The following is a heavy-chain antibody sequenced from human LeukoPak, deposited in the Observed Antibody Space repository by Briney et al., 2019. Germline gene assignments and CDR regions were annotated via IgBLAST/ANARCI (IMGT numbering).Heavy chain of an antibody. V-gene: IGHV3-11*04. CDR2: ISGSGSTK. D-gene: IGHD2-8*01. CDR1: GFTFCDFF. CDR3: ARAPATYAVSPGAFDV. Sequence: PGGSLRLSCAASGFTFCDFFMTWIRQAPGKGLEWVSYISGSGSTKFYADSVKGRFTISRDNAKDSLYLQMSSLRLEDTALYYCARAPATYAVSPGAFDVWGHGTMVTVSS. J-gene: IGHJ3*01.